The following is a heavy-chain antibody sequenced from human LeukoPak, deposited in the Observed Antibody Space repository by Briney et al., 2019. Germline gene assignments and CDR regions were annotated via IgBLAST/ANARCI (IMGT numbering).Heavy chain of an antibody. D-gene: IGHD6-13*01. CDR3: ARRGIAAAGYDY. V-gene: IGHV4-59*08. CDR2: IYYSGTN. CDR1: GGSISSYY. Sequence: SETLYFTRTESGGSISSYYWSWIRQPPAKGLEWIGYIYYSGTNNYNPSLKSRDTILVDTSKNQFSLNLRSVTAADTGVYYCARRGIAAAGYDYWGQGTLVTVSS. J-gene: IGHJ4*02.